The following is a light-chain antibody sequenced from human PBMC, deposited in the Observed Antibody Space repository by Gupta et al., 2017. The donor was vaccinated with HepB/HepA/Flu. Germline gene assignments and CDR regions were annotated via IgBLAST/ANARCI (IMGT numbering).Light chain of an antibody. Sequence: HFALTQPRSVSGSPGQSVAVSCAGSSSNVGAYNYVFWYQQHPGKAPKLIIYDVNKRPSGVPDRFSGSKSDNTASLTISGLQDEDESDYYCCSYAVSDTYIFGTGTTVTVL. J-gene: IGLJ1*01. CDR3: CSYAVSDTYI. CDR1: SSNVGAYNY. V-gene: IGLV2-11*01. CDR2: DVN.